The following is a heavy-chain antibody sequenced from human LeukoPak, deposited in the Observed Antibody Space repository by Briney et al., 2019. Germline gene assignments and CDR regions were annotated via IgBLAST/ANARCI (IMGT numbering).Heavy chain of an antibody. D-gene: IGHD3-22*01. V-gene: IGHV4-38-2*02. CDR2: IYHNGNT. J-gene: IGHJ4*02. CDR3: ASYKTYYDSSGHPLDY. Sequence: SETLSPTCTVFRSSIDSVYSWGWIRQPPGKGLEWIGSIYHNGNTYYNSSLKSRVTISVHTSENQFSLKLSSVTAADTAVYYCASYKTYYDSSGHPLDYWGQGTLVTVSS. CDR1: RSSIDSVYS.